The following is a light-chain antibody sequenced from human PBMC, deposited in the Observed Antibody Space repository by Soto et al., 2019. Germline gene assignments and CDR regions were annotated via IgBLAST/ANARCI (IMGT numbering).Light chain of an antibody. V-gene: IGKV3-11*01. CDR3: QQSSNLPPT. J-gene: IGKJ5*01. CDR2: DAS. Sequence: EIVLTQSPATLSLSPGERATLSCRASQSVDIYLAWYRQIPGQAPRLLIYDASNRATGIPDRFSGGGSGTDFTLTISSLEPEDFAIYYCQQSSNLPPTFGQGTRLEIK. CDR1: QSVDIY.